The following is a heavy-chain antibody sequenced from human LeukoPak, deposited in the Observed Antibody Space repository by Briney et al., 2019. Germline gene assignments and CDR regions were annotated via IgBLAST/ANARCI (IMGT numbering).Heavy chain of an antibody. CDR2: ISGSGGST. Sequence: GGSLRLSCAASGFTFSSYAMSWVRQAPGKGLEWVSAISGSGGSTYYADSVKGRFTISRDNSKNTLYLQMNSLRAEDTAVYYCAKDPRSSDFWSGYYLNWFDPWGQGTLVTVSS. CDR3: AKDPRSSDFWSGYYLNWFDP. V-gene: IGHV3-23*01. CDR1: GFTFSSYA. J-gene: IGHJ5*02. D-gene: IGHD3-3*01.